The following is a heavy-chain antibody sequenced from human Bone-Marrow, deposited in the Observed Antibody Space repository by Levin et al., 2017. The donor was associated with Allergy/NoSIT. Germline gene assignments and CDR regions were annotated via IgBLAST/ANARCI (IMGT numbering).Heavy chain of an antibody. Sequence: QPGGSLRLSCAASGFTFSSYGIHWVRQAPGKGLEWVAVISYDGSNKYYADSVKGRFTISRDNSKNTLYLQMSSLRAEDTAVYYCARDLRDYDFVGSPYYYYYMDVWGKGTTVSVSS. CDR2: ISYDGSNK. CDR3: ARDLRDYDFVGSPYYYYYMDV. J-gene: IGHJ6*03. CDR1: GFTFSSYG. D-gene: IGHD3-3*01. V-gene: IGHV3-30*03.